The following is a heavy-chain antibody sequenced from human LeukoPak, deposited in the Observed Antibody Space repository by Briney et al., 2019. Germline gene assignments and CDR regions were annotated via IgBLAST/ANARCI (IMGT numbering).Heavy chain of an antibody. CDR1: GVSFSSHY. J-gene: IGHJ3*02. CDR2: ISYIGST. D-gene: IGHD4-17*01. CDR3: ARDPTTVTKGLDI. Sequence: SETLSLTCTVSGVSFSSHYWSWIRQPPGKGLEWIGYISYIGSTNYNPSLKSRVTISVDTYKKQFSLKLSSVTAADTAVYYCARDPTTVTKGLDIWGQGTMVTVSS. V-gene: IGHV4-59*11.